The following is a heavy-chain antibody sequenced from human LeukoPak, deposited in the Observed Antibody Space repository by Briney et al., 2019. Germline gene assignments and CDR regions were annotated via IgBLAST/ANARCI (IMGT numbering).Heavy chain of an antibody. CDR3: ERVVITDQIRDYFDY. V-gene: IGHV4-34*01. D-gene: IGHD1-14*01. CDR1: GVTFSGYY. J-gene: IGHJ4*02. CDR2: INHSGST. Sequence: PSESLSLTCAAYGVTFSGYYLNWIRQPPGKGLEWVGAINHSGSTNYNPSPEKRGIISVDTSKNQFSLKLSSETAADTAVYYCERVVITDQIRDYFDYWGQGTLVTVSS.